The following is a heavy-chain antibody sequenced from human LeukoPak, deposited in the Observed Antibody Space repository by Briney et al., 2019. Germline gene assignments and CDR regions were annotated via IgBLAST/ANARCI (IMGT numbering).Heavy chain of an antibody. J-gene: IGHJ4*02. V-gene: IGHV3-74*01. Sequence: GGSLRLSCAASGFTFSSYEMNWVRQAPGKGLVWVSRFNSDGSNTRYADSVKGRFTISRDNAKNSLYLQMNSLRAEDTAVYYCAKDRRYSQDYWGQGTLVTVSS. CDR2: FNSDGSNT. D-gene: IGHD2-15*01. CDR3: AKDRRYSQDY. CDR1: GFTFSSYE.